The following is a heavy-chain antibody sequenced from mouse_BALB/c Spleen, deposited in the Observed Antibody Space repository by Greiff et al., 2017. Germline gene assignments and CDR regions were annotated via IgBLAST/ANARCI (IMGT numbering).Heavy chain of an antibody. J-gene: IGHJ3*01. CDR2: IWAGGST. CDR3: ARAYGSSAWFAY. D-gene: IGHD1-1*01. Sequence: QMQLKESGPGLVAPSQSLSITCTVSGFSLTSYGVHWVRQPPGKGLEWLGVIWAGGSTNYNSALMSRLSISKDNSKSQVFLKMNSLQTDDTAMYYCARAYGSSAWFAYWGQGTLVTVSA. CDR1: GFSLTSYG. V-gene: IGHV2-9*02.